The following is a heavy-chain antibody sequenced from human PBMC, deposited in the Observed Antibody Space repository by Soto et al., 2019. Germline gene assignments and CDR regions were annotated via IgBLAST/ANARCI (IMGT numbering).Heavy chain of an antibody. CDR1: GFTFRSCA. V-gene: IGHV3-23*01. J-gene: IGHJ4*02. D-gene: IGHD6-13*01. CDR2: ISSGGIST. CDR3: AKRDNSNWYTLDH. Sequence: GGSLRLSCSASGFTFRSCAMNWVRQAPGKGLDWVSAISSGGISTYYADSVKGRFTISRDNSNNTLYLQMNSLRAEDTAIYYCAKRDNSNWYTLDHWGQGALVTVSS.